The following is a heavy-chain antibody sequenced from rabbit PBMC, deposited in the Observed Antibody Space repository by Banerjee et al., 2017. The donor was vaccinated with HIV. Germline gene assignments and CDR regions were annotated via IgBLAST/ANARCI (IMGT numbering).Heavy chain of an antibody. D-gene: IGHD6-1*01. CDR2: IYAGSSST. Sequence: QSLEESGGDLVKPGASLTLTCTASGFSFSSSYYMCWVRQAPGKGLEWIACIYAGSSSTYYATWAKGRFTISKTSSTTVTLQMTSLTAADTATYFCAREDYIYGVTGYSSLWGPGTLVTVS. V-gene: IGHV1S40*01. J-gene: IGHJ4*01. CDR1: GFSFSSSYY. CDR3: AREDYIYGVTGYSSL.